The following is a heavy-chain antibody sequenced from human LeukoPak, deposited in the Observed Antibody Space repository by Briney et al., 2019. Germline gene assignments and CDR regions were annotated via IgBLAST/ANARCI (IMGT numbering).Heavy chain of an antibody. J-gene: IGHJ4*02. CDR2: INPNSGGT. D-gene: IGHD5-24*01. Sequence: GASVKVSCKASGYTFTSYDINWVRQATGQGLEWMGWINPNSGGTNYAQKFQGRVTMTRDTSISTAYMELSRLRSDDTAVYYCARSQEMATIIGSWDYFDYWGQGTLVTVSS. V-gene: IGHV1-2*02. CDR3: ARSQEMATIIGSWDYFDY. CDR1: GYTFTSYD.